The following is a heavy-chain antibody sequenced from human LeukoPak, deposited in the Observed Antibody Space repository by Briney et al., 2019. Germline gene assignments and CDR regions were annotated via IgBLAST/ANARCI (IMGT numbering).Heavy chain of an antibody. CDR3: AKERGYSYGAYDY. D-gene: IGHD5-18*01. Sequence: GGSLRLSCAASGFTFTSYAMNWVRQAPGKGLEWVSAISGSGGSTYYADSVKGRFTISRDNSKNTLYLQMNSLRAEDTAVYYCAKERGYSYGAYDYWGQGTLVTVSS. J-gene: IGHJ4*02. CDR2: ISGSGGST. CDR1: GFTFTSYA. V-gene: IGHV3-23*01.